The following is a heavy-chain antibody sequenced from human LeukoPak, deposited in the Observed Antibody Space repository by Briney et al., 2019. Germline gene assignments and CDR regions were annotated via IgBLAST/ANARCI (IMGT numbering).Heavy chain of an antibody. D-gene: IGHD3-10*01. CDR3: AKADYYADHLFDY. CDR2: ISDSGGST. CDR1: GFTFSNYV. J-gene: IGHJ4*02. V-gene: IGHV3-23*01. Sequence: PGGSLRLSCAASGFTFSNYVMSWVRQAPGKGLEWVSTISDSGGSTYYADSVKGRFTISRDNSKNSLYLQMNSLKAEDTAVYYCAKADYYADHLFDYWGQGTLVTVSS.